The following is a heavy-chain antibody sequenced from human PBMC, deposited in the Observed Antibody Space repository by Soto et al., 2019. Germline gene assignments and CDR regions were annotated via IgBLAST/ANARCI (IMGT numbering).Heavy chain of an antibody. V-gene: IGHV1-3*01. CDR1: GYTLTSYG. CDR2: INAGNGNT. J-gene: IGHJ4*02. CDR3: ARAVAVPADFDY. Sequence: ASVKGACKASGYTLTSYGVGWVRQAPGQRLEWMGWINAGNGNTKYPQKFQGRVTVTRDTSASTAYMELSSLRSEDTAVFYCARAVAVPADFDYWGQGTLVTVSS. D-gene: IGHD6-19*01.